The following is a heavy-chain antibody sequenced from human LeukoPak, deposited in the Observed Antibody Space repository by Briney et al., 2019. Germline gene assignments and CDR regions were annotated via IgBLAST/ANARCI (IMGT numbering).Heavy chain of an antibody. CDR3: AKGEQQLVPYNWFDP. Sequence: GGSLRLSCAASGFTFNSYAMTWVRQAPGKGLEWVSAISGSGGSTYYADSVKGRFTISRDNSKNTLYLQMNSLRAEDTAVYYCAKGEQQLVPYNWFDPWGQGTLVTVSS. CDR1: GFTFNSYA. J-gene: IGHJ5*02. CDR2: ISGSGGST. D-gene: IGHD6-13*01. V-gene: IGHV3-23*01.